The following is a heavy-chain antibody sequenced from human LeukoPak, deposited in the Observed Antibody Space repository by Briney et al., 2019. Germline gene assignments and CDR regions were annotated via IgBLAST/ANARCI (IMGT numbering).Heavy chain of an antibody. J-gene: IGHJ6*02. CDR1: GDSISGYY. CDR2: IYYSGRT. V-gene: IGHV4-59*08. D-gene: IGHD5-24*01. Sequence: SETLSLTCTVSGDSISGYYWSWIRQPPGKGLEWIGYIYYSGRTNYNPSLKSRVTISEDTSKNHFSLRLRSVTAADTAVYYCARALQDYYYGMDVWGQGTTVTVS. CDR3: ARALQDYYYGMDV.